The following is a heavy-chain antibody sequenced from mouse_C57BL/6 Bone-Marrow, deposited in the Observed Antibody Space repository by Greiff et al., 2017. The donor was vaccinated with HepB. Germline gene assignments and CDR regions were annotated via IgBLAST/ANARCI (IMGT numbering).Heavy chain of an antibody. V-gene: IGHV5-4*01. CDR2: ISDGGSYT. J-gene: IGHJ2*01. CDR1: GFTFSSYA. D-gene: IGHD1-1*01. Sequence: DVMLVESGGGLVKPGGSLKLSCAASGFTFSSYAMSWVRQTPEKRLEWVATISDGGSYTYYPDNVKGRFTISRDNAKNNLYLQMSHLKSEDTAMYYCAREYYYGSRYFDYWGQGTTLTVSS. CDR3: AREYYYGSRYFDY.